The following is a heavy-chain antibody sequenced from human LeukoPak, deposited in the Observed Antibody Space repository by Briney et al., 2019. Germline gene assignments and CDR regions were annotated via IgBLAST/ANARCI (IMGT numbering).Heavy chain of an antibody. CDR1: VFIFSSYA. Sequence: GGSLRLSCAASVFIFSSYAMSWVRQAPGQGLEWVSPISGSGDTTYYADSVKGRFTISRDNSKNTLYLQMNSLRAEDTAVYYCAKDSAYSSRWYSSFDHWGQGTLVTVPS. D-gene: IGHD6-13*01. V-gene: IGHV3-23*01. J-gene: IGHJ4*02. CDR2: ISGSGDTT. CDR3: AKDSAYSSRWYSSFDH.